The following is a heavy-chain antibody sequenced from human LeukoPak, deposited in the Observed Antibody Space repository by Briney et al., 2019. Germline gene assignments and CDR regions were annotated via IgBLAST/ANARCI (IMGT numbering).Heavy chain of an antibody. V-gene: IGHV3-66*01. Sequence: PGGSLRLSCAVSGFTVSNNFMNWVRQAPGKGLEWVSVTHSDGTTYFADSVQGRFIISRDNSKNTLYLQMNSLRDEDTAVYYCARPSSLDGSGRYYIDYWGQGTLVTVSS. CDR2: THSDGTT. D-gene: IGHD3-10*01. CDR1: GFTVSNNF. CDR3: ARPSSLDGSGRYYIDY. J-gene: IGHJ4*02.